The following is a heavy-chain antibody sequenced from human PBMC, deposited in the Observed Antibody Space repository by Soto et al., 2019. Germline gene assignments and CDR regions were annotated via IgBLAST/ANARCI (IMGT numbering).Heavy chain of an antibody. CDR1: GDSMTYSG. D-gene: IGHD3-9*01. CDR3: ARTVLGPDILADQFVDYYYYMDV. V-gene: IGHV4-59*08. J-gene: IGHJ6*03. CDR2: IYYSGST. Sequence: SETLSVSSTVSGDSMTYSGWRWIRILPGKGLEWVGYIYYSGSTSYNPSLRRRVIMSVDTSKRQFSLQLKSVTAADTAIYYCARTVLGPDILADQFVDYYYYMDVWGQGTTVTVSS.